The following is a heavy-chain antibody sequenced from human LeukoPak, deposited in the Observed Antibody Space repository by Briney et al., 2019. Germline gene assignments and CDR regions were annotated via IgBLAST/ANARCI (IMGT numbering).Heavy chain of an antibody. Sequence: PGTSLRLYCAASGFAFNTYAMHWVRQAPGNGLEWVTLIWHDGSHKFYIDSVRGRFTISRDNSKNTVYLQMNGLRADDTAVYYCASEIFGSGRDPDFWGQGTLVTVSS. CDR3: ASEIFGSGRDPDF. CDR1: GFAFNTYA. D-gene: IGHD3-10*01. V-gene: IGHV3-33*01. J-gene: IGHJ4*02. CDR2: IWHDGSHK.